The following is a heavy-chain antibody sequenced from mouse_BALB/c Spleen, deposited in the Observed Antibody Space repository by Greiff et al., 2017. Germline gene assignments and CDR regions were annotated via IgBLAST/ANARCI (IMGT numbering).Heavy chain of an antibody. Sequence: VQLQQSGPELVKPGASVKMSCKASGYTFTDYYMKWVKQSHGKSLEWIGDINPNNGDTFYNQKFKGKATLTVDKSSSTAYMQLNSLTSEDSAVYYCARSGNYGSSLYYYAMDYWGQGTSVTVSS. V-gene: IGHV1-26*01. D-gene: IGHD1-1*01. CDR1: GYTFTDYY. J-gene: IGHJ4*01. CDR2: INPNNGDT. CDR3: ARSGNYGSSLYYYAMDY.